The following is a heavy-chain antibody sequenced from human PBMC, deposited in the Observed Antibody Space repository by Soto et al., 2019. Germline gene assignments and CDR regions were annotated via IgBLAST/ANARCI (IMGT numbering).Heavy chain of an antibody. CDR1: GGSISSGDYY. CDR3: ARDKIPGLFDY. Sequence: PSETLSLTCSVSGGSISSGDYYWNWIRQPPGKGLEWIGHIYYSGSTYYNSSLKSRVTISLDTSKNQFSLKLSSVTAADTAVYYCARDKIPGLFDYWGQGTLVTVSS. D-gene: IGHD2-21*01. CDR2: IYYSGST. J-gene: IGHJ4*02. V-gene: IGHV4-30-4*01.